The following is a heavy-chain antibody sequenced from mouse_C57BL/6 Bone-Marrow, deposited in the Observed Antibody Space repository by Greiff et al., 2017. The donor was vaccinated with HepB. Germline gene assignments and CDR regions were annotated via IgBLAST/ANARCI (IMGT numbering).Heavy chain of an antibody. V-gene: IGHV1-66*01. Sequence: VKLQESGPELVKPGASVKISCKASGYSFTSYYIHWVKQRPGQGLEWIGWIYPGSGNTKYNEKFKGKATLTADTSSSTAYMQLSSLTSEDSAVYYCAREKRLRPFDYWGQGTTLTVSS. D-gene: IGHD2-4*01. CDR1: GYSFTSYY. J-gene: IGHJ2*01. CDR2: IYPGSGNT. CDR3: AREKRLRPFDY.